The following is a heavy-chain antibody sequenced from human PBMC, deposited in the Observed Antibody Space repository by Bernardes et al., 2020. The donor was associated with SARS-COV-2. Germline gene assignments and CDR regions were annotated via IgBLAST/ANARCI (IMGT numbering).Heavy chain of an antibody. CDR3: ARWLSRGASWYFDF. J-gene: IGHJ4*02. Sequence: SGPTLVKPTQTLTLTCTFSEFSLNTSAVGVGWIRQPPGKALEWLALIFWDDDKRYRPSLRSRLTITKDTSKNHVVLTLTNMDPEDTATYYCARWLSRGASWYFDFWGQGTLVTVSS. V-gene: IGHV2-5*02. D-gene: IGHD6-13*01. CDR1: EFSLNTSAVG. CDR2: IFWDDDK.